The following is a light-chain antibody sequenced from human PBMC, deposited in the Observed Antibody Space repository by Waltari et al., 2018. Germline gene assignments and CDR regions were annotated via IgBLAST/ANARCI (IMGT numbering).Light chain of an antibody. CDR3: MQTRQTPYT. Sequence: EIVMTQSPLSLSVPPGEPASISCRSSESLLQTGGYNYFNWYLQKPGQSPQILIYLGSYRASGVPDRFSGSGSGTAFTLRISRVEAEDIGVYYCMQTRQTPYTFCQGTKLEIK. J-gene: IGKJ2*01. CDR2: LGS. CDR1: ESLLQTGGYNY. V-gene: IGKV2-28*01.